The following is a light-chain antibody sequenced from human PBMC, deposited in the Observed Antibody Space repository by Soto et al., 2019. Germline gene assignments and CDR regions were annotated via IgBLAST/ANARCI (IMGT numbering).Light chain of an antibody. Sequence: QALVTQSPTASASLGASVKLTCTLSSGHKKYTIAWHQQQPQKGPRYLMNVNSDGSHSKGDGIPDRFSGSSSGTERYLIISSLQSEDEADYYCQTWGTGFRVFGGGTKVTVL. CDR3: QTWGTGFRV. CDR1: SGHKKYT. J-gene: IGLJ3*02. V-gene: IGLV4-69*01. CDR2: VNSDGSH.